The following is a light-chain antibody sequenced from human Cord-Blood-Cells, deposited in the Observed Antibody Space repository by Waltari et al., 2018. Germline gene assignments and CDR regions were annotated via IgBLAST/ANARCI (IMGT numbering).Light chain of an antibody. CDR3: QQYNNWPPYT. Sequence: EIVMTQSPATLSVSPGERAPLSCRASQSVSSNLAWYQQKPGQPPRLLIYGASTRATGIPARFSGSGSGTEFTLTISSLQSEDFAVYYCQQYNNWPPYTFGQGTKLEIK. V-gene: IGKV3-15*01. CDR2: GAS. J-gene: IGKJ2*01. CDR1: QSVSSN.